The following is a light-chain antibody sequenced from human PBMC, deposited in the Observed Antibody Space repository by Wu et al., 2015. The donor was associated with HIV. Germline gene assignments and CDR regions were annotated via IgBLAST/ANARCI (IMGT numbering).Light chain of an antibody. CDR2: GAS. CDR1: QRISDSY. J-gene: IGKJ1*01. V-gene: IGKV3-20*01. Sequence: ENVLTQSPGTLSLSPGDRAIFSCRASQRISDSYVSWYQQKPGQAPRLLIYGASNRATGVPDRFSGRGFGTDFSLIISSLEPEDFAVYFCHQSGSSPLTFGQGTRVEIK. CDR3: HQSGSSPLT.